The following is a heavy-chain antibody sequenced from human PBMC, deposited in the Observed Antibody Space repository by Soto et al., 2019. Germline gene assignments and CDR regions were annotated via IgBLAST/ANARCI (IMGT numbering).Heavy chain of an antibody. CDR1: GGSISSGGSS. V-gene: IGHV4-30-2*01. CDR2: IYHSGST. J-gene: IGHJ4*02. Sequence: PSETLSLTCAVSGGSISSGGSSWSWIRQPPGKGLEWIGYIYHSGSTYYNTSLKSRVTISVDRSKNQFSLKLSSVTAADTAVYYCARAGDSSGPVALGYWGQGTLVTVSS. D-gene: IGHD6-19*01. CDR3: ARAGDSSGPVALGY.